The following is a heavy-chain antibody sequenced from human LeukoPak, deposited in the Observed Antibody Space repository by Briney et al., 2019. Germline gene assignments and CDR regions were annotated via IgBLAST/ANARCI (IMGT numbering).Heavy chain of an antibody. D-gene: IGHD6-13*01. CDR2: IYWDDDK. V-gene: IGHV2-5*02. CDR1: GFSLSTSGVG. Sequence: SGPTLVNPTQTLTLTCTFSGFSLSTSGVGVGWIRQPPGKALEWLVLIYWDDDKRYSPSLKSRLTVTKDTSKNQVVLTMTNMDPMDTATYYCAHRRGNSWDFDYWGQGTLVTVSS. J-gene: IGHJ4*02. CDR3: AHRRGNSWDFDY.